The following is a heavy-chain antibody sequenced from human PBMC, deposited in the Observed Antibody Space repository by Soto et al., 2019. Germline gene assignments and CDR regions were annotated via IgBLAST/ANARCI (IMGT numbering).Heavy chain of an antibody. CDR2: ISAYNGNR. J-gene: IGHJ4*02. CDR1: GYMFSMYG. D-gene: IGHD6-19*01. Sequence: ASVKVSCKASGYMFSMYGFSWVRQAPGQGLEWMGWISAYNGNRNYGQKFQGRVTMTTDTSTRTAYMEMKSLRSDDTAVYYCARGGTGAFSSGRYDYWGQGTLVT. V-gene: IGHV1-18*04. CDR3: ARGGTGAFSSGRYDY.